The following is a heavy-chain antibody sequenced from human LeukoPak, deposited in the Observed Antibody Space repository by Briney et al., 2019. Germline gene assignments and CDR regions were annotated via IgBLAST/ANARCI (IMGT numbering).Heavy chain of an antibody. Sequence: SETLSLNCSVSGYSIKTGYYWDWIRQSPRRGLEWIGNIDYAGNNYYNPSLNRRVTMSVDTSKNQFSLKLTAETSPHTATYYCARTRGGSGTFLSIIDYWGQGTLVTVSS. CDR2: IDYAGNN. CDR1: GYSIKTGYY. D-gene: IGHD3-10*01. CDR3: ARTRGGSGTFLSIIDY. J-gene: IGHJ4*02. V-gene: IGHV4-38-2*02.